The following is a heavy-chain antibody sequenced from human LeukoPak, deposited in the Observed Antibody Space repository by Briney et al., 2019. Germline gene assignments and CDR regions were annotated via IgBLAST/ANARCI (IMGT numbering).Heavy chain of an antibody. CDR1: GGTFSSYA. D-gene: IGHD5-18*01. CDR3: ARDLAGPIQGDY. V-gene: IGHV1-69*13. CDR2: IIPIFGTA. Sequence: ASVKVSCKASGGTFSSYAISWVRQAPGQGLEWMGGIIPIFGTANYAQKFQGRVTITADESTSTAYMELSSLRSEDTAVYYCARDLAGPIQGDYWGQGTLVTVSS. J-gene: IGHJ4*02.